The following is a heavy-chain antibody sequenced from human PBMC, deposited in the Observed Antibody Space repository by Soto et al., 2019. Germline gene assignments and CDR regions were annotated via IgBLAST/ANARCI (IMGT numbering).Heavy chain of an antibody. CDR3: ERWVVAAGTGEMDV. D-gene: IGHD2-15*01. Sequence: QVRLVQSGAEVKKPGASVKVSCKTSGYRFSSYGISWVRQAPGQGLEWMGWINADNGDIKYSEKFQGRVTMTTDTSTRTVYMELRTLTSVDTAVYYCERWVVAAGTGEMDVWGQGTTVTVSS. CDR1: GYRFSSYG. J-gene: IGHJ6*02. CDR2: INADNGDI. V-gene: IGHV1-18*01.